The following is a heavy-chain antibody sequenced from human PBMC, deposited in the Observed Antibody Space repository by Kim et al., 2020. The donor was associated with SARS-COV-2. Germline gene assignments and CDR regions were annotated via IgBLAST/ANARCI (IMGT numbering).Heavy chain of an antibody. J-gene: IGHJ4*02. V-gene: IGHV3-21*01. D-gene: IGHD2-2*03. CDR3: ARPSDGSSSSHFDY. CDR2: ISSSSSYI. Sequence: GGSLRLSCAASGFTFSSYSMNWVRQAPGKGLEWVSSISSSSSYIYYADSVKGRFTISRDNAKNSLYLQMNSLRAEDTAVYYCARPSDGSSSSHFDYWGQGTLVTVSS. CDR1: GFTFSSYS.